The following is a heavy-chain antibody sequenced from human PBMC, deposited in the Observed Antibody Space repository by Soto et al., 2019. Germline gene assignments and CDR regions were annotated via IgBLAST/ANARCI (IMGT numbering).Heavy chain of an antibody. V-gene: IGHV1-8*02. Sequence: QVQLVQSVAGGKNPWASVKVSCKGSGYSFRSYDITWVRQAPGQGLEWMGWVHPQTGSPGYALRFQGRVSMTSDTSRNTTYVELSDLRVEYTAVYYCAKVRVSADWFAPWGQVTLVSVSS. CDR3: AKVRVSADWFAP. D-gene: IGHD2-21*01. CDR2: VHPQTGSP. CDR1: GYSFRSYD. J-gene: IGHJ5*02.